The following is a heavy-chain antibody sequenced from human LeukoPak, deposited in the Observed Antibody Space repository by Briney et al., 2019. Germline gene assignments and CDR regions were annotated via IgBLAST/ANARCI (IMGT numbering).Heavy chain of an antibody. CDR3: ARAPNYGDYGGQ. J-gene: IGHJ4*02. CDR2: IYGGGTT. CDR1: GFTVSNNY. Sequence: PGGSLRLSCAASGFTVSNNYMGWVRQAPGKGLEWVSLIYGGGTTYYADSVKGRFTISSDSSKNTLYLQMNSLRAEDTAVYYCARAPNYGDYGGQWGRGTLVTVSS. D-gene: IGHD4-17*01. V-gene: IGHV3-53*01.